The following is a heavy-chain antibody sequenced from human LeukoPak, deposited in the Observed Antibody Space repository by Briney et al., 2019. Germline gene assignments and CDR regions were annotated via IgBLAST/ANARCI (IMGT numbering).Heavy chain of an antibody. V-gene: IGHV3-21*01. Sequence: GGSLRLSCAASGFTFSSYSMNWVRQAPGKGLEWVSSISSSSSYIYYADSVKGRFTISRDNAKNSLYLQMNSLRAEDTAVYYCARDLWQWLRAFDYWGQGTLVTVSS. D-gene: IGHD5-12*01. CDR3: ARDLWQWLRAFDY. J-gene: IGHJ4*02. CDR2: ISSSSSYI. CDR1: GFTFSSYS.